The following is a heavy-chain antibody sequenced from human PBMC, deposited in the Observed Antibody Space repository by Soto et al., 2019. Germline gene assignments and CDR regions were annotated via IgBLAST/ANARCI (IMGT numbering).Heavy chain of an antibody. V-gene: IGHV4-31*03. CDR2: IYYSGST. CDR1: GGSISSGGYY. J-gene: IGHJ6*02. Sequence: ASETLSLTCTVSGGSISSGGYYWSWIRQHPGKGLEWIGYIYYSGSTYYNPSLKSRVTISVDTSKNQFSLKLSSVTAADTAVYYCASKPPDLYGMDVWGQGTTVTVSS. CDR3: ASKPPDLYGMDV.